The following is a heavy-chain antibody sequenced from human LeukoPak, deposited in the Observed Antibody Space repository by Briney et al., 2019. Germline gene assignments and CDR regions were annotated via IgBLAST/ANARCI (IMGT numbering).Heavy chain of an antibody. CDR3: ARRSSSWYPPVGYYYYMDV. J-gene: IGHJ6*03. CDR2: MNPKSGNT. V-gene: IGHV1-8*03. D-gene: IGHD6-13*01. Sequence: ASVKVSCKASGYTFTSYDINWVRQATGQGLEWMGWMNPKSGNTGYAQKFQGGVTITRNTSISTAYMELSSLRSEDTAVYYCARRSSSWYPPVGYYYYMDVWGKGTTVTVSS. CDR1: GYTFTSYD.